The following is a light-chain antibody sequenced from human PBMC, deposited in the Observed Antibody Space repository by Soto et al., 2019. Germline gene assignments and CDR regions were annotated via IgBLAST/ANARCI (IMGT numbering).Light chain of an antibody. CDR2: AAS. V-gene: IGKV1-39*01. Sequence: DIQMTQSPSSLSASVADRVTITCRASQSIRSYLNWYQQRPGKAPNLLIFAASSLQSGVPSRFSGSGSGTDFTLTISSLQPEDFATYFCQQSFNSPPLTFGGGTKVDIK. CDR1: QSIRSY. CDR3: QQSFNSPPLT. J-gene: IGKJ4*01.